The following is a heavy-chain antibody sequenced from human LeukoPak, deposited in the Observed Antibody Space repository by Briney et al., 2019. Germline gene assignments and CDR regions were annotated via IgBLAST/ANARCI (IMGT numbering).Heavy chain of an antibody. CDR1: GYTFTSYD. CDR2: MSPNSGNT. CDR3: ARRDDFWSGYVWFDP. V-gene: IGHV1-8*01. D-gene: IGHD3-3*01. J-gene: IGHJ5*02. Sequence: GASVKVSCKASGYTFTSYDINWVRQATGQGLEWMGWMSPNSGNTGYAQKFQGRVTMTRNTSISTAYMELSSLRSEDTAVYYCARRDDFWSGYVWFDPWGQGTLVTVSS.